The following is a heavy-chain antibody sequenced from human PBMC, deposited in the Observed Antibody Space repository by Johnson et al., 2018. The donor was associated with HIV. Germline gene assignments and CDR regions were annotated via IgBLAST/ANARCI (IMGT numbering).Heavy chain of an antibody. CDR2: ISYDGSNK. CDR1: GFTFSSYA. J-gene: IGHJ3*02. D-gene: IGHD3-16*01. V-gene: IGHV3-30*14. Sequence: QVQLVESGGGVVQPGRSLRLSCAASGFTFSSYAMHWVRQAPGKGLEWVAVISYDGSNKYYADSVKGRFTISRDNSKNTLYLQMGSLRAEDMAVYYCARDPLENDYIWGQGAFDIWGQWTMVTVSS. CDR3: ARDPLENDYIWGQGAFDI.